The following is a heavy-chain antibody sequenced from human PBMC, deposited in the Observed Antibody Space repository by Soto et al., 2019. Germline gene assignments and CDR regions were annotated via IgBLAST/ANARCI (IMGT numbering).Heavy chain of an antibody. J-gene: IGHJ5*02. CDR1: GGTFSSYA. Sequence: SVKVSCKASGGTFSSYAISWVRQAPGQGLEWMGGIIPIFGTANYAQKFQGRVTITADEPTSTAYLELSSLRSEDTAVYYCARVGIVVVTSNWFDPCGQGTLVTVSS. D-gene: IGHD2-21*02. CDR2: IIPIFGTA. CDR3: ARVGIVVVTSNWFDP. V-gene: IGHV1-69*13.